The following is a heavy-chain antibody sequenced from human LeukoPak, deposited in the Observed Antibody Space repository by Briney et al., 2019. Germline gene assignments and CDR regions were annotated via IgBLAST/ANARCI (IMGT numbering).Heavy chain of an antibody. D-gene: IGHD3-10*01. V-gene: IGHV3-7*01. CDR1: GVNFRAYW. CDR2: LNQDAGGE. J-gene: IGHJ5*02. CDR3: ARATPASGRDH. Sequence: RGSLRLSCAPSGVNFRAYWSSWARQAPGRGRWWGASLNQDAGGEYYVDCVKGRFTIPRDNEQRSQDLEMNGLRDEGTDVYYCARATPASGRDHWGQGTLATVSS.